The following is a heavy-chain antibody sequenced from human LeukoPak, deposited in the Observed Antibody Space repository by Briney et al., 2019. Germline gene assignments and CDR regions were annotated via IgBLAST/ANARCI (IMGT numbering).Heavy chain of an antibody. CDR1: GGSFSGYY. Sequence: SETLSLTCAVYGGSFSGYYWSWIRQPPGKGLEWIGEINHSGSTNYNPSLKSRVTISVDTSKNQFSLKLSSVTAAGTAVYYCARGPYSSGLYYFDYWGQGTLVTVSS. CDR3: ARGPYSSGLYYFDY. J-gene: IGHJ4*02. D-gene: IGHD6-19*01. V-gene: IGHV4-34*01. CDR2: INHSGST.